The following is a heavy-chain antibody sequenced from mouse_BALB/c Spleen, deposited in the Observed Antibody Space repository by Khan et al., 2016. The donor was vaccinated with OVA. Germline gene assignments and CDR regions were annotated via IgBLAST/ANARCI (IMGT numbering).Heavy chain of an antibody. J-gene: IGHJ4*01. CDR3: ARDAGRY. D-gene: IGHD3-3*01. CDR2: INPKNGVT. V-gene: IGHV1-22*01. Sequence: EVQLQQSGPELVKPGASVKISCKTSGYTFIEYTLPWVQQSHGKSLEWIGVINPKNGVTSYNKNFKGKATLTVYKSSSTAYMEFRSLTSEDSAVYYCARDAGRYWGQGTSVTVSS. CDR1: GYTFIEYT.